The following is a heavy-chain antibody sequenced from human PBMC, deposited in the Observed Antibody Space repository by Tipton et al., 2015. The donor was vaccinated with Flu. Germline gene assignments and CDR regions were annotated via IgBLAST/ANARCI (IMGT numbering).Heavy chain of an antibody. Sequence: TLSLTCTVSGGSISSYYWSWIRQPAGKGLEWIGRLYAVGNTNYNPSLKSRVTMSVDTSKNQISLKLRSVTAADTAVYYCARDTILTAVYASDIWGQGTMVTASS. V-gene: IGHV4-4*07. CDR3: ARDTILTAVYASDI. D-gene: IGHD2-2*01. J-gene: IGHJ3*02. CDR2: LYAVGNT. CDR1: GGSISSYY.